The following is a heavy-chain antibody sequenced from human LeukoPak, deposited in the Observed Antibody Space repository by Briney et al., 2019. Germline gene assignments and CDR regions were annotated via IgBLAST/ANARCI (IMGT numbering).Heavy chain of an antibody. V-gene: IGHV1-2*02. Sequence: ASVKVSCKASGYTFTGYYMHWARQAPGQGLEWMGWINPNSGGTNYAQKFQGRVTMTRDTSISTAYMELSRLRSDDTAVYYCARDGLGVGATEPDYWGQGTLVTVSS. J-gene: IGHJ4*02. CDR3: ARDGLGVGATEPDY. CDR2: INPNSGGT. D-gene: IGHD1-26*01. CDR1: GYTFTGYY.